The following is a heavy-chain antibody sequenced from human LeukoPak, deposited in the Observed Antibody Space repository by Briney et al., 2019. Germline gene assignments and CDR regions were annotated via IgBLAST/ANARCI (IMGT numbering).Heavy chain of an antibody. V-gene: IGHV3-7*01. CDR1: GGSFSGYY. CDR2: IKQDGSEK. Sequence: ETLSLTCAVYGGSFSGYYWSWIRQPPGKGLEWVANIKQDGSEKYYVDPVKGRFTISRDNAKNSLYLQMNSLRAEDTAMYYCARDSAGNDYWGQGTLVTVSS. J-gene: IGHJ4*02. CDR3: ARDSAGNDY. D-gene: IGHD6-13*01.